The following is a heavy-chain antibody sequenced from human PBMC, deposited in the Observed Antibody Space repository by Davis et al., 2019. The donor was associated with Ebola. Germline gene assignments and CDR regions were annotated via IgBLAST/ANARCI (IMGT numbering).Heavy chain of an antibody. D-gene: IGHD1-26*01. J-gene: IGHJ3*02. CDR1: GFTFSSNS. CDR2: LGTSADT. V-gene: IGHV3-23*01. Sequence: GGSLRLSCAASGFTFSSNSMNWVRQAPGKGLEWVSTLGTSADTYYADSVKGRFTSSRDNSKNTLYLQMNGLRVEDTAIYYCAKDTSNIWFDIWGQGTNVTVSS. CDR3: AKDTSNIWFDI.